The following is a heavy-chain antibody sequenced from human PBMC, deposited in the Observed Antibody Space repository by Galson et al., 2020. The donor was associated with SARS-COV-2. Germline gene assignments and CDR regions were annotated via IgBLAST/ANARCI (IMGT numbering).Heavy chain of an antibody. J-gene: IGHJ5*02. Sequence: SETLSLTCTVSGGSISSGGYYWIWIRQHPGKGLEWIGYIYYSGSTYYNPSLKSRVTISVDTTKNQFSLKLSSVTAADSAVYDCARDPGGNWFDPWGQGTLVTVSS. CDR3: ARDPGGNWFDP. V-gene: IGHV4-31*03. CDR2: IYYSGST. CDR1: GGSISSGGYY. D-gene: IGHD3-16*01.